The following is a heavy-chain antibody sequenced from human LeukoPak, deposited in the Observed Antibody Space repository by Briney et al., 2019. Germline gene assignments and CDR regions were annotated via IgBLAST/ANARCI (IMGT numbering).Heavy chain of an antibody. Sequence: GGSLRLSCAASGFTFSSYGMHWVRQAPGKGLEWVAVISYDGSNKYYADSVKGRFTISRDNSKNTLYLQMNSLRAEDTAVYYCAKDLGCSGTSCYSRQLYYYYGMDVWGQGTTGTVSS. CDR3: AKDLGCSGTSCYSRQLYYYYGMDV. J-gene: IGHJ6*02. CDR1: GFTFSSYG. CDR2: ISYDGSNK. V-gene: IGHV3-30*18. D-gene: IGHD2-2*02.